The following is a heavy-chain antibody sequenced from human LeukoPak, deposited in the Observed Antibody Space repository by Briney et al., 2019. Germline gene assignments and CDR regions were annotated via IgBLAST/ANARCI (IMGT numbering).Heavy chain of an antibody. D-gene: IGHD6-19*01. CDR1: GYTFTSYG. CDR2: ISAYNGNT. J-gene: IGHJ1*01. CDR3: AIYSSGWYWLALALQH. Sequence: ASVKLSCKASGYTFTSYGISWVRQAPGQGLEWMGWISAYNGNTNYAQKLQGRVTMTTDTSTSTAYMELRSLRSDDTAVYYCAIYSSGWYWLALALQHWGQGTLVTVSS. V-gene: IGHV1-18*01.